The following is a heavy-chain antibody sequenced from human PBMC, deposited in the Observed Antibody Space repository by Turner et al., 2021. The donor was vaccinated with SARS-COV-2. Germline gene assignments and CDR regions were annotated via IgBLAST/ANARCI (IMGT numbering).Heavy chain of an antibody. D-gene: IGHD1-20*01. CDR3: ARYVRYNWNYGYFDL. Sequence: QVQLQESGPGLVKPSETLSLTCTVSGGSISTYYWSWIRQPPGKGLECIGYIYYSGSTNYNPSLKSRVTISVDTSKNQFSLKLSSVTAADTAVYYCARYVRYNWNYGYFDLWGRGTLVTVSS. CDR2: IYYSGST. CDR1: GGSISTYY. J-gene: IGHJ2*01. V-gene: IGHV4-59*08.